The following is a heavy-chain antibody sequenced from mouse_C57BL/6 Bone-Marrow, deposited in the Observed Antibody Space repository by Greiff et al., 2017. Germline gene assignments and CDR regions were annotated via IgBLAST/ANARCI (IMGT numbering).Heavy chain of an antibody. CDR1: GFTFSSYG. J-gene: IGHJ3*01. CDR2: ISSGGSYT. D-gene: IGHD4-1*01. Sequence: EVKLMESGGDLVKPGGSLKLSCAASGFTFSSYGMSWVRQTPDKRLEWVATISSGGSYTYYPDSVKGRFTISRDNAKNTLDLQISRLKSEDTAMYYCARQVWAWFAYWGQGTLVTVSA. CDR3: ARQVWAWFAY. V-gene: IGHV5-6*01.